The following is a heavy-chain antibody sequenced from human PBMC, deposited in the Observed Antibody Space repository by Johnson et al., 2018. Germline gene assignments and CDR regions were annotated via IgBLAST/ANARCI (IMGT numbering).Heavy chain of an antibody. CDR1: GFTFDDYA. D-gene: IGHD6-6*01. J-gene: IGHJ6*03. Sequence: VQLVESGGGLVQPGRSLRLSCAASGFTFDDYAMHWVRQAPGKGLEWVSGISWNSGSIGYADSVKGRFTISRDNAKHSLYLQMNSMRAEDPALHYCAKDTEEQLVSSPGVGLYYYDYMDVWGKGTTVTVSS. CDR2: ISWNSGSI. CDR3: AKDTEEQLVSSPGVGLYYYDYMDV. V-gene: IGHV3-9*01.